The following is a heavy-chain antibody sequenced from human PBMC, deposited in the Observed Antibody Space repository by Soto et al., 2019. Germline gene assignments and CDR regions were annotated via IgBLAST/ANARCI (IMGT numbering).Heavy chain of an antibody. CDR3: ARYRVAGNSDYFDY. D-gene: IGHD6-19*01. CDR1: GFTFSDYY. CDR2: ISSVSSST. J-gene: IGHJ4*02. V-gene: IGHV3-11*05. Sequence: QVQLVESGGGLVKPGGSLRLSCAASGFTFSDYYMTWIRQAPGKGLEWVSYISSVSSSTNYADSVKGRFTISRDNAKNSLYLQMNSLRAEDTAVYYCARYRVAGNSDYFDYWGQGTLVTVSS.